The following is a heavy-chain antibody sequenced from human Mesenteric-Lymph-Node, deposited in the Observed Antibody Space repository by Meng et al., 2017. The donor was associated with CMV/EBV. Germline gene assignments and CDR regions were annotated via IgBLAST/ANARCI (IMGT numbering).Heavy chain of an antibody. V-gene: IGHV4-61*01. Sequence: SETLSLTCTVSGGSVTSGNYYWSWIRQPPGKGLEWIGYIYYTGSTNYNPSLKSRVTISLDTSKNQFSLKLSSVTAADTAMYYCASVTRNWFDPWGQGTLVTVSS. CDR3: ASVTRNWFDP. J-gene: IGHJ5*02. CDR1: GGSVTSGNYY. CDR2: IYYTGST.